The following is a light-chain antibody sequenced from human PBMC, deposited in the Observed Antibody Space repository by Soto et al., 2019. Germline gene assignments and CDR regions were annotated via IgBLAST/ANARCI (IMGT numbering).Light chain of an antibody. Sequence: QSVLTQPPSTSGTPGQRVTISCSGSSSNIGSNPVNWYQQFPGTAPKLLIYSNDQRPSGVPDRFSGSKSGTSASLAISGLQSEYESDYYCAAWDDRLNAVVFGGGTKLTVL. CDR3: AAWDDRLNAVV. CDR2: SND. V-gene: IGLV1-44*01. J-gene: IGLJ2*01. CDR1: SSNIGSNP.